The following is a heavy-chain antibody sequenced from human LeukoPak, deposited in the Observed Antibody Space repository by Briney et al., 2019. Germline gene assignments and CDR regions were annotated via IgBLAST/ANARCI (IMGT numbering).Heavy chain of an antibody. CDR1: GYTFSNFG. CDR3: ARDGTSTDDY. J-gene: IGHJ4*02. Sequence: ASVRVSCKTSGYTFSNFGINWVRQAPGQGLEWMGWISGNNDNPNYGQKFQGRFTVTTDSSTSTAYMELRNLRFDDTAVYYCARDGTSTDDYWGQGTLVTVSS. V-gene: IGHV1-18*01. CDR2: ISGNNDNP. D-gene: IGHD2-2*01.